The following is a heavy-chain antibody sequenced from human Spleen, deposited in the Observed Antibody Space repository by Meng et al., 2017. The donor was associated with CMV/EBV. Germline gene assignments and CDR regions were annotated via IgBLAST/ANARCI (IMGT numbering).Heavy chain of an antibody. V-gene: IGHV4-4*02. Sequence: SGGSISSSSWWGWGRQPPGKRPEWIGEIYHSGSTNYNPSLTSRVTMSVDKSKNHFSLQLNSVTPEDTAVYYCARTKNLRGYSYGVFDYWGQGTLVTVSS. J-gene: IGHJ4*02. CDR3: ARTKNLRGYSYGVFDY. CDR1: GGSISSSSW. D-gene: IGHD5-18*01. CDR2: IYHSGST.